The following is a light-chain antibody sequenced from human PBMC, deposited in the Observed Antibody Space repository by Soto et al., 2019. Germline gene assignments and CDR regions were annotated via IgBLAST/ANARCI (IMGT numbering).Light chain of an antibody. CDR1: QSVSRSN. Sequence: EIVLTQSPGTLSLSPGERATLSCRASQSVSRSNLAWYQQKPGQPPRLLIYGASSRATGIPDRFSGSGSGTDFTLTLSRLEPEDFAVYFCQQYGRSPLTFGGGTKVEIK. V-gene: IGKV3-20*01. CDR2: GAS. CDR3: QQYGRSPLT. J-gene: IGKJ4*01.